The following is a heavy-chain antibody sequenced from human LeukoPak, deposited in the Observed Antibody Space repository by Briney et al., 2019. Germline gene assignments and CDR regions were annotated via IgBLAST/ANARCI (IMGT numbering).Heavy chain of an antibody. V-gene: IGHV3-9*01. J-gene: IGHJ3*02. CDR2: ISWNSGSI. Sequence: GRSLRLSCAASGFTFDDYAMHWVRQAPGKGLEWVSGISWNSGSIGYADSVKGRFTISRDNAKNSLYLQMNGLRAEDTALYYCAKSEMSQIVLSAFDIWGQGTMVTVSS. CDR1: GFTFDDYA. D-gene: IGHD5/OR15-5a*01. CDR3: AKSEMSQIVLSAFDI.